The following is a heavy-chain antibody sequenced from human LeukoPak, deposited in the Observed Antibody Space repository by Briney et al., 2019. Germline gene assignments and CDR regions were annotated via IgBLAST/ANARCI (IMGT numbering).Heavy chain of an antibody. CDR1: GGSISSSSYY. CDR2: IYYSGST. CDR3: ARLQVAGSEALDY. V-gene: IGHV4-39*01. Sequence: SETLSLTCTVSGGSISSSSYYWGWIRQPPGKGPEWIGSIYYSGSTYYNPSLKSRVTISVDTSKNQFPLKLSSVTAADTAVYYCARLQVAGSEALDYWGQGTLVTVSS. D-gene: IGHD6-19*01. J-gene: IGHJ4*02.